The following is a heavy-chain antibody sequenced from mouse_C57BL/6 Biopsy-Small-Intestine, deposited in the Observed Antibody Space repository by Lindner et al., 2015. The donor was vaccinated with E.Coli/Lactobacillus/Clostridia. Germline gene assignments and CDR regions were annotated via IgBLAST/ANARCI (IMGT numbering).Heavy chain of an antibody. V-gene: IGHV1-80*01. Sequence: QLQESGAELVKPGASVKIPCKASGYAFSNFWMNWVKQRPGKGLEWIGQIYPGDGDTNYNGKFKGKATLTADKSSSTAYMQLSSLTSEDSAVYFCARDAGRNWYFDVWGTGTTVTVSS. CDR3: ARDAGRNWYFDV. CDR1: GYAFSNFW. J-gene: IGHJ1*03. CDR2: IYPGDGDT.